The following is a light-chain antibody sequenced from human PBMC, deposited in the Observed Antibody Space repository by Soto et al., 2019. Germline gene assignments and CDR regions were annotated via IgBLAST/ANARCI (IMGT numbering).Light chain of an antibody. Sequence: QSVLTQPASVSGSPGQSITISCTGTSSDVGAYNFVSWYQHHPGRAPKLIIYEVTIRPSGVPDRFSGSKFGNTASLTISGLQAEDEADYYCCSYAGAFTYVFGSGTKVTVL. J-gene: IGLJ1*01. CDR1: SSDVGAYNF. V-gene: IGLV2-14*01. CDR3: CSYAGAFTYV. CDR2: EVT.